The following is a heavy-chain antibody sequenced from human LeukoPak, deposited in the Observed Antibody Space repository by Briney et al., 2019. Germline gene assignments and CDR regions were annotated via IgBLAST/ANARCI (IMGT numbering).Heavy chain of an antibody. CDR2: ISAYNGNT. CDR3: ARATVGAPLSY. J-gene: IGHJ4*02. Sequence: EASVKVSCKASGYTFTSYGISWVRQAPGQGLEWMGWISAYNGNTNYAQKLQGRVTMTTDTSTSTAYMELRSLRSDDTAVYNCARATVGAPLSYWGQGTLVTVSS. V-gene: IGHV1-18*01. CDR1: GYTFTSYG. D-gene: IGHD1-26*01.